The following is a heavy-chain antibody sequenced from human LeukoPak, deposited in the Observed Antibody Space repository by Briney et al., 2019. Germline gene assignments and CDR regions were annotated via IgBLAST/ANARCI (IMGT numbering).Heavy chain of an antibody. D-gene: IGHD3-10*01. Sequence: PSETLSLTCTVSGGSISSSSYFCAWIRQPPGKGLEWIGSIYYSGSTYYNPSLKSRVTISVDTSKNQFSLKLSSVTAADTAVYYCARGYGSGSYYNRADYWGQGTLVTVSS. CDR2: IYYSGST. J-gene: IGHJ4*02. V-gene: IGHV4-39*07. CDR3: ARGYGSGSYYNRADY. CDR1: GGSISSSSYF.